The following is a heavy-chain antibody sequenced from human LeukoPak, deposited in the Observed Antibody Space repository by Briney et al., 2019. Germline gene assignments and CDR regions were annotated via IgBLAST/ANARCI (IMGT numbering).Heavy chain of an antibody. CDR2: IYYSGST. CDR1: GGSISSYY. CDR3: ARIAARPGWFDP. D-gene: IGHD6-6*01. V-gene: IGHV4-59*08. J-gene: IGHJ5*02. Sequence: PSETLSLTCSVSGGSISSYYWSWIRQPPGKGLEWIGYIYYSGSTNYNPSLKSRVTISVDTSKNQFSLKLSSVTAADTAVYYCARIAARPGWFDPWGQGTLVTVSS.